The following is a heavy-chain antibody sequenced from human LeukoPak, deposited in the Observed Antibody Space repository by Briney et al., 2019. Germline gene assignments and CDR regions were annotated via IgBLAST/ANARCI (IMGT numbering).Heavy chain of an antibody. D-gene: IGHD6-6*01. Sequence: SETLSLTCTVPRGSISSYYWSWIRQTPGKGLDWIGNIYYSGSTNYNPSLKSRVTISVDTSKNQFSLKLSSVTAADTAVYYCARHIGYSSSSDAFDIWGQGTMVTVSS. CDR2: IYYSGST. CDR3: ARHIGYSSSSDAFDI. V-gene: IGHV4-59*08. J-gene: IGHJ3*02. CDR1: RGSISSYY.